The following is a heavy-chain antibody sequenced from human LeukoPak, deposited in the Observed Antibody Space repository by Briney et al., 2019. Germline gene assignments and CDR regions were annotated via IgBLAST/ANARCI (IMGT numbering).Heavy chain of an antibody. D-gene: IGHD3-22*01. V-gene: IGHV3-23*01. CDR1: GFTFSSYA. CDR3: AKDSGTTNYYDNSGTFDY. CDR2: ISGSGGST. J-gene: IGHJ4*02. Sequence: AGSLRLSCAASGFTFSSYAMSWVRQAPGKGLEWVSAISGSGGSTYYADSVNGRFTISRVNSKNTLYLQMSSLRADDTAVYYYAKDSGTTNYYDNSGTFDYWGQGTRVTVSS.